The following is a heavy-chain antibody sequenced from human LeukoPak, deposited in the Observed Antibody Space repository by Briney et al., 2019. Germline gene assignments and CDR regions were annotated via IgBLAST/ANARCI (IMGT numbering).Heavy chain of an antibody. Sequence: SETLSLTCAVYGGSFSGYYWSWIRQPPGKGLEWIGEINHSGSTNYNPSLKSRVTISVDTSKNQFSLKLSSVTAADTAVHYCARATVVRGVTHWYFDLWGRGTLVTVSS. CDR2: INHSGST. CDR1: GGSFSGYY. D-gene: IGHD3-10*01. CDR3: ARATVVRGVTHWYFDL. J-gene: IGHJ2*01. V-gene: IGHV4-34*01.